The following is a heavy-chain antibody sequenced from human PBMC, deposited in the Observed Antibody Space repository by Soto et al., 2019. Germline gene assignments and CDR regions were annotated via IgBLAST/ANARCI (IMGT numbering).Heavy chain of an antibody. Sequence: QLQLQESGPGLVKSSETLSLTCTVSGGAISSSGYYWGWIRQPPGKGLEWIGSIYNNGNTYHSPSFKSRVNISVETSKNQFYLKVSSVAAADTAMYYCASRYCPSSSCNWIGNYWGQGTLVTVSS. CDR1: GGAISSSGYY. CDR3: ASRYCPSSSCNWIGNY. V-gene: IGHV4-39*01. CDR2: IYNNGNT. J-gene: IGHJ4*02. D-gene: IGHD2-2*01.